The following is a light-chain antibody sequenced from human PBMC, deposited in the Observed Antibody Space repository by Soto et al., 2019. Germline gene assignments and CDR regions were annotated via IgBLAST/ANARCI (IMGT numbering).Light chain of an antibody. CDR2: RAS. V-gene: IGKV1-5*03. CDR1: QNIGAW. J-gene: IGKJ2*01. Sequence: DIQMTQSPSTLSASVGDRVTITCRASQNIGAWLAWYQQKPGQGPKLLIYRASNLESGVPSRFSGSGSGTQFTLAISSLQPDDFATSYCQQYNSYSHVYTFGQGTKVDIK. CDR3: QQYNSYSHVYT.